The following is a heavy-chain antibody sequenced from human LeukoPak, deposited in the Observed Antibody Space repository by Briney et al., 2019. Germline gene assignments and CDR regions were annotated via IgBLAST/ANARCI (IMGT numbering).Heavy chain of an antibody. Sequence: PGGSLRLSCAASGFTFSSYAMSWVRQTPGKGLEWVSTISGGGGSTYYADSVRGRFTISRDTSKNTLYLQMNSLRADDSAVYYCASLRAQQVVVPNPVIWGQGTLVTVSS. D-gene: IGHD2-2*01. CDR1: GFTFSSYA. V-gene: IGHV3-23*01. CDR2: ISGGGGST. CDR3: ASLRAQQVVVPNPVI. J-gene: IGHJ4*02.